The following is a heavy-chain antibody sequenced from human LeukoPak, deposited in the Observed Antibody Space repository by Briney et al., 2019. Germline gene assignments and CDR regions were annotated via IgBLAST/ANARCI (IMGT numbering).Heavy chain of an antibody. V-gene: IGHV3-21*01. CDR2: ISSSSSNI. CDR3: XXXXXXXXXXXXXXXXRSREIDY. Sequence: SGXXXXXYXMNWVRQAPGXGLXGXSSISSSSSNIDYADSVKGRFTISRDKAKNSLYLQMNSLRGEDTAVYYXXXXXXXXXXXXXXXXXRSREIDYWGQGTLVTVSS. CDR1: GXXXXXYX. J-gene: IGHJ4*02.